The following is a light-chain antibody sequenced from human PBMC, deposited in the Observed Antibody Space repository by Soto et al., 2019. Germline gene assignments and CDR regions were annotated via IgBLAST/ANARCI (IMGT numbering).Light chain of an antibody. V-gene: IGKV3-15*01. CDR2: GTS. Sequence: EIVMTQPPATLSVSAGERAPLSCRASPRVGTTLTWYQQKPGQAPRLLMDGTSTRATGVPSRFSGTGPGTEFTLTISSLHPDDFATYYCQQYNSYSPTFGQGTKVDIK. J-gene: IGKJ1*01. CDR3: QQYNSYSPT. CDR1: PRVGTT.